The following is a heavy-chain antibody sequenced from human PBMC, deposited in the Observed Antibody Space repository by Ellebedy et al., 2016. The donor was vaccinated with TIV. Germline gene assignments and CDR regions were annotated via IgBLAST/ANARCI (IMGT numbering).Heavy chain of an antibody. V-gene: IGHV4-38-2*02. D-gene: IGHD6-19*01. CDR2: MYHSGST. CDR3: ARALSSGWYLFDY. Sequence: SETLSLTXTVSGDSISRGFYWGWIRQPPEKGLEWIGSMYHSGSTYYNPSLKSRVTISVDTSKNQWSLKLSSVTAADTAVYYCARALSSGWYLFDYWGQGTLVTVSS. J-gene: IGHJ4*02. CDR1: GDSISRGFY.